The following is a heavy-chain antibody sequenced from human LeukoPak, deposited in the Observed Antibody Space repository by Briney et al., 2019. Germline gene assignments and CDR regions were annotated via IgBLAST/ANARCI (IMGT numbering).Heavy chain of an antibody. CDR1: GESFIDYH. CDR3: ARGPDYAKAGY. Sequence: PSETLSLTCGIYGESFIDYHLSWIRQPPGKGLEWIGEISHDEGTNYSPSLKSRVTISVDTSKYQFSLNLTSVTAADTALYYCARGPDYAKAGYWGQGTLVTVSS. V-gene: IGHV4-34*01. J-gene: IGHJ4*02. CDR2: ISHDEGT. D-gene: IGHD4-17*01.